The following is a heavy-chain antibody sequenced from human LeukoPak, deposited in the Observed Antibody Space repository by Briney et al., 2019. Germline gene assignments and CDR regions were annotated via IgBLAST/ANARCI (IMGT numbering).Heavy chain of an antibody. V-gene: IGHV4-59*01. CDR3: AGNIVVAPYCFDY. Sequence: SETLSLTCTVSGGSISSYYWSWIRQPPGKGLEWIGYIYYSGSTNYNPSLKSRVTISVDTSKNQFSLKLSSVTAADTAVYYCAGNIVVAPYCFDYWGQGTLVTVSS. D-gene: IGHD2-15*01. CDR2: IYYSGST. CDR1: GGSISSYY. J-gene: IGHJ4*02.